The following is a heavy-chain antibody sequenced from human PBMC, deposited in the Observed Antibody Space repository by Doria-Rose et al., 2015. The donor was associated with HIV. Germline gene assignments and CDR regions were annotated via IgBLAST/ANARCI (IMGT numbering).Heavy chain of an antibody. D-gene: IGHD3-10*01. CDR3: ARPGSRSDYSSRYFQH. V-gene: IGHV4-34*01. J-gene: IGHJ1*01. Sequence: LGKGLEWIGESHHSGNTNYPPSLKSRVTISVDTSKNQFSLKVTSVTAADTAVYYCARPGSRSDYSSRYFQHGGQGTLVTGSA. CDR2: SHHSGNT.